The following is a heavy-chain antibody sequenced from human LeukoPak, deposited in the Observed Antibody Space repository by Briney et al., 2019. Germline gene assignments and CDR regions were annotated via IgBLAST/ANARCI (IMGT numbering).Heavy chain of an antibody. J-gene: IGHJ4*02. V-gene: IGHV3-7*01. CDR3: ARDVGIYGDDISFDY. D-gene: IGHD4-17*01. CDR2: IKQDGSEK. CDR1: GFTFSSYW. Sequence: GGSLRLSCAASGFTFSSYWMSWVRQAPGKGLEWVANIKQDGSEKYYVDSVKGRFTISRDNAKNSLYLQMNSLRAEDTAVYYCARDVGIYGDDISFDYWGQGTLVTVSS.